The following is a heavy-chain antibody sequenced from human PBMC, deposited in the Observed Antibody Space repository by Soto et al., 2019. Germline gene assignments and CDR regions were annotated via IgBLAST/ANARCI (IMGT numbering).Heavy chain of an antibody. J-gene: IGHJ3*02. CDR3: ARRDFVITDAFDI. Sequence: GASVKVSCKASGGTFSSYAISWVRQAPGQGLEWMGGIIPIFGTANYAQKFQGRVTITADKSTSTAYMELSSLRSEDTAVYYCARRDFVITDAFDIWGQGTMVTVSS. V-gene: IGHV1-69*06. CDR1: GGTFSSYA. D-gene: IGHD3-22*01. CDR2: IIPIFGTA.